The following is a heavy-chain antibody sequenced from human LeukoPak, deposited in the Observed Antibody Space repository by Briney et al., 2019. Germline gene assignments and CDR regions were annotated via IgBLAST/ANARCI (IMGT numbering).Heavy chain of an antibody. CDR2: IYYSGST. D-gene: IGHD2-21*02. J-gene: IGHJ5*02. CDR1: GGSISSYY. Sequence: SETLSLTCTVSGGSISSYYWSWIRQPPGKGLEWIGYIYYSGSTNYNPSFKSRVTISVDTSKNQFSLKLSSVTAADTAVYYCARAEDCGGDCYSYWFDPWGQGTLVTVSS. CDR3: ARAEDCGGDCYSYWFDP. V-gene: IGHV4-59*01.